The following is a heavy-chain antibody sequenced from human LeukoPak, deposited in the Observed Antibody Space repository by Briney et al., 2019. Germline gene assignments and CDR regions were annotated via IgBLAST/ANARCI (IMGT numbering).Heavy chain of an antibody. V-gene: IGHV1-8*01. CDR2: MNPNSGNT. CDR3: ARERKALQRRFDP. CDR1: GYTFTSYD. J-gene: IGHJ5*02. Sequence: ASVKVSCKASGYTFTSYDINWVRQATGQGPEWMGWMNPNSGNTGYAQKFQGRVTMTRNTSISTAYMELSSLRSEDTAVYYCARERKALQRRFDPWGQGTLVTVSS.